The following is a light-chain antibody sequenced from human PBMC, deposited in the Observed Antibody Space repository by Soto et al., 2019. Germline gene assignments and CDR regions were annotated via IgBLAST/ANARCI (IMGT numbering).Light chain of an antibody. CDR2: GAS. V-gene: IGKV3-20*01. CDR1: QSVSSSY. CDR3: QQYGNSPET. Sequence: SVLTQSPGTLSLSPGERATLSCRASQSVSSSYLAWYQQKPGQAPRLLIYGASSRATGIPDRFSGSGSGTDFTLTISRLEPEDFAVYYCQQYGNSPETFGQGTKVDI. J-gene: IGKJ1*01.